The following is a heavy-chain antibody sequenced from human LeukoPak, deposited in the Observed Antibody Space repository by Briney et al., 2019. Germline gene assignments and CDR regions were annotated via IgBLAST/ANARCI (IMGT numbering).Heavy chain of an antibody. D-gene: IGHD3-3*01. CDR3: ARERDFWSGYPIDHYYYMDV. Sequence: GGSLGLSCSASGFTFSSYAMTWVRQAPGKGLEWVSTISGRGDLEFYTESVKGRFTISRDHSKNTVHLQMDSLRAEDTAIYHCARERDFWSGYPIDHYYYMDVWGKGTTVTVTS. J-gene: IGHJ6*03. CDR1: GFTFSSYA. CDR2: ISGRGDLE. V-gene: IGHV3-23*01.